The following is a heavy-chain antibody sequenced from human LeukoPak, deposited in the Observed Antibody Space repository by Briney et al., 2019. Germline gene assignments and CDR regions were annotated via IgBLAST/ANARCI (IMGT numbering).Heavy chain of an antibody. CDR1: SFTFSSST. J-gene: IGHJ4*02. CDR3: AREYNSPNRFDY. V-gene: IGHV3-21*01. Sequence: GGSLRLSCAASSFTFSSSTMNWVRQAPGKGLEWVSSISSSSSYINYADSVKGRFTISRDNAKNSLYLQMNSLRAEDTAVYYCAREYNSPNRFDYWGQGTLVTVFS. D-gene: IGHD1-20*01. CDR2: ISSSSSYI.